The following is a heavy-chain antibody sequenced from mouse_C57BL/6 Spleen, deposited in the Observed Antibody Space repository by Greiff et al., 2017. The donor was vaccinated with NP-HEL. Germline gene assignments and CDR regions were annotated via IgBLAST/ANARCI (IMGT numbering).Heavy chain of an antibody. J-gene: IGHJ2*01. CDR3: ARMARTIN. CDR2: INSNGGST. V-gene: IGHV5-6-3*01. CDR1: GFTFSSYG. Sequence: EVKLMESGGGLVQPGGSLKLSCAASGFTFSSYGMSWVRQTPDKRLELVATINSNGGSTYYPDSVKGRFTIPRDNAKNTLYLQMSSLKSEDTAMYYCARMARTINWGQGTTLTVSS.